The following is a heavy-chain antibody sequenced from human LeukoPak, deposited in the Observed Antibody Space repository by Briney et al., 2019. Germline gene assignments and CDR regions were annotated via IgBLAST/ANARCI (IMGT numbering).Heavy chain of an antibody. CDR3: ARGAGMSPAATAYYSYMDV. Sequence: SETLSFTCAGYGGSFSGYYWSWIRQPQGKGLKGFGEINHSGSTNYNPSLKSRVTTTDDTSNNQFSVKLSSVTAADTAVYYCARGAGMSPAATAYYSYMDVRGKGTTVTVSS. J-gene: IGHJ6*03. CDR1: GGSFSGYY. CDR2: INHSGST. V-gene: IGHV4-34*01. D-gene: IGHD2-2*01.